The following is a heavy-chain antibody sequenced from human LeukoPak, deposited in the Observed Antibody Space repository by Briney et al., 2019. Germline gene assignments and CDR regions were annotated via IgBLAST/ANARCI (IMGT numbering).Heavy chain of an antibody. V-gene: IGHV3-23*01. D-gene: IGHD2-2*01. CDR2: ISGSGSST. CDR1: GFTFSTYA. J-gene: IGHJ6*02. Sequence: GGSLRLSCVASGFTFSTYAMSWVRQAPGKGLEWVSTISGSGSSTYYADSVRGRFTISRDNSKNTLYLQMNSLTAEDTAVYYCAKLGGYCSSTACYTPPYYYYYGVDVWGQGTTVPVSS. CDR3: AKLGGYCSSTACYTPPYYYYYGVDV.